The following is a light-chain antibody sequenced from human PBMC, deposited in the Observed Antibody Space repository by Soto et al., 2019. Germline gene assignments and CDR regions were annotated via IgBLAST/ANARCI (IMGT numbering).Light chain of an antibody. CDR1: SGDVGSYNL. CDR3: CSYAGSSTYV. Sequence: QSALTQPPSVSGSPGQSITISCTGTSGDVGSYNLVSWYQQHPGKAPKLMIYEGSKRPSGVSNRFSGSKSGNTASLTISGLQAEDEADYYCCSYAGSSTYVFGTGTKVTVL. CDR2: EGS. J-gene: IGLJ1*01. V-gene: IGLV2-23*01.